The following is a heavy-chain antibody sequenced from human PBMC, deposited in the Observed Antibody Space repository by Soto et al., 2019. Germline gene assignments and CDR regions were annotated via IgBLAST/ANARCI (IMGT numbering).Heavy chain of an antibody. CDR2: ITGTGGNT. CDR3: ARIRGYWYGLDV. CDR1: GFPLSTYG. Sequence: EVQLLESGGGLVQPGGSLRLSCAASGFPLSTYGMTWVRQAPGKGLEWVSAITGTGGNTYYVDSVKGRFTSSRDNSKNMLYLQVNSLSVEYTAVYYCARIRGYWYGLDVWGQGTTVTVSS. J-gene: IGHJ6*01. V-gene: IGHV3-23*01.